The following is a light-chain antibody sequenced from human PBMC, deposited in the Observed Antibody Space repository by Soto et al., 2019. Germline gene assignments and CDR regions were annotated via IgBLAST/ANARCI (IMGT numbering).Light chain of an antibody. J-gene: IGKJ2*01. Sequence: DIQMTQSPSSLSASVGDRVTITCQASQDISNYLNWYQQKPGKAPKLLIYDASNLETGVPSRFSGSGSGTDLTFTIISLQPEDIATYYCQQYDNLPMYTFGQGTKLEIK. CDR2: DAS. V-gene: IGKV1-33*01. CDR1: QDISNY. CDR3: QQYDNLPMYT.